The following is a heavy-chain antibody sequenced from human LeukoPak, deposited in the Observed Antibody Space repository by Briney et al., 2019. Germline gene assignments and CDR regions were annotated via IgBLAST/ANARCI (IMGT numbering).Heavy chain of an antibody. J-gene: IGHJ6*02. V-gene: IGHV1-69*04. Sequence: SVKVSCKASGGTFSSYAISWVRQAPGQGLEWMGRIIPIFGIANYAQKFQGRVTITADKSTSTAYMELSSLRSEDTAVYYCARVWVDYGSGSYYRRDYYYGMDVWGQGTTVTVSS. CDR2: IIPIFGIA. CDR1: GGTFSSYA. CDR3: ARVWVDYGSGSYYRRDYYYGMDV. D-gene: IGHD3-10*01.